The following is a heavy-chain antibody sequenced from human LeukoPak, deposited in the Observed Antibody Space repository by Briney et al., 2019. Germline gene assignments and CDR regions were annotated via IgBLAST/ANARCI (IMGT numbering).Heavy chain of an antibody. Sequence: GGSLRLSCAASGFTFTIYAMSWVRQSPGKGLEWVSSISDSGDRTYYADSVKGRFTISRDNSRNTLYLQVNSLRAEDTAVYYCAKSGSVPPGYWGQGTLVTVSS. CDR3: AKSGSVPPGY. V-gene: IGHV3-23*01. CDR2: ISDSGDRT. D-gene: IGHD2-2*01. CDR1: GFTFTIYA. J-gene: IGHJ4*02.